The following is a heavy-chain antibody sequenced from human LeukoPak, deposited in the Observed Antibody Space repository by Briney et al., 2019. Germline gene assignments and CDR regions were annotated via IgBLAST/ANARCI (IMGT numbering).Heavy chain of an antibody. CDR1: GGSITSSSYY. Sequence: SETLSLTCTVSGGSITSSSYYWGWIRQPPGKGLEWIGEINHSGSTNYNPSLKSRVTISVDTSKNQFSLKLSSVTAADTAVYYCARRRGPYYDSSGYYRYYFDYWGQGTLVTVSS. D-gene: IGHD3-22*01. J-gene: IGHJ4*02. V-gene: IGHV4-39*07. CDR3: ARRRGPYYDSSGYYRYYFDY. CDR2: INHSGST.